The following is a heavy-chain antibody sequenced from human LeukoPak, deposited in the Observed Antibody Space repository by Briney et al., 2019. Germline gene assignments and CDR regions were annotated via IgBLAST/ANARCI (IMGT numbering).Heavy chain of an antibody. CDR2: FGGSGASV. Sequence: GGPLRLPCAPPGFPFSTHGMVWVRRPPGRGLEGVSTFGGSGASVYYADSVKGRFTVSRGNSKNTLYLQMNSLRVEDTAVYYCAKSGPYYYDYWGQGTLVTVSS. D-gene: IGHD3-10*01. CDR1: GFPFSTHG. J-gene: IGHJ4*02. CDR3: AKSGPYYYDY. V-gene: IGHV3-23*01.